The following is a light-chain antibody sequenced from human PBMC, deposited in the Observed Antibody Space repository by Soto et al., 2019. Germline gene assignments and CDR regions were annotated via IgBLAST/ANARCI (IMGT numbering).Light chain of an antibody. CDR1: QSVSSSY. Sequence: EIVLTQSPGTLSLSPGERATLSCRASQSVSSSYLAWYQQKPGQAPRLLIYGASSRATGISDRFSGSGSGTDFTLTISRLEPEDFAVYYCQQYETFSGTFGPGTKVDI. CDR2: GAS. J-gene: IGKJ1*01. CDR3: QQYETFSGT. V-gene: IGKV3-20*01.